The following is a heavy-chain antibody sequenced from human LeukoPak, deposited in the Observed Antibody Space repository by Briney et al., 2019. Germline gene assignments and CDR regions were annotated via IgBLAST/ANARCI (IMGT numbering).Heavy chain of an antibody. D-gene: IGHD2-2*01. CDR3: ARASLGYCSSTSCYPRLAFDY. V-gene: IGHV4-38-2*02. CDR1: GYSISSGYY. J-gene: IGHJ4*02. CDR2: IYHSGST. Sequence: SETLSLTCTVSGYSISSGYYWGWIRQPPGKGLEWIGSIYHSGSTNYNPSLKSRVTISVDTSKNQFSLKLSSVTAADTAVYYCARASLGYCSSTSCYPRLAFDYWGQGTLVTVSS.